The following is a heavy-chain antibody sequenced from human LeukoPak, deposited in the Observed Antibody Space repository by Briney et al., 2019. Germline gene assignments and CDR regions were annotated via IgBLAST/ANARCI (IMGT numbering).Heavy chain of an antibody. CDR1: GGSFSGYY. D-gene: IGHD2-8*01. CDR3: ARAFGAYCTNGVCYHFDY. V-gene: IGHV4-34*01. J-gene: IGHJ4*02. Sequence: SETLSLTCAVYGGSFSGYYWSWIRQPPGKGLEWIGEINHSGSTNYNPSLKSRVTISVDTSKNQYSLKLSSVTAADTAVYYCARAFGAYCTNGVCYHFDYWGQGTLVTVSS. CDR2: INHSGST.